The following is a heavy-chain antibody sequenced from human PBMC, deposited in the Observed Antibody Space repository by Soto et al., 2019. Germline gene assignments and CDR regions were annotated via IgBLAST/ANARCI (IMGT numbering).Heavy chain of an antibody. CDR1: GFTGSSNY. CDR3: ARGSGYYSGGSCYSDI. J-gene: IGHJ3*02. V-gene: IGHV3-66*01. D-gene: IGHD2-15*01. CDR2: IYNGGST. Sequence: EVQLVESGAGLVQPGGSLRLSCAASGFTGSSNYMSWVRQAPGKGLEWVSVIYNGGSTYYADSVNCRFTISRDNSKNTLYPQRNSLRAAGTAVYYCARGSGYYSGGSCYSDIWGQGTTVTVSS.